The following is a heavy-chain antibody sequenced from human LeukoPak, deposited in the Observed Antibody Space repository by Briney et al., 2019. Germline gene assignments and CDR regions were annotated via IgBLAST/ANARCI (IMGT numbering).Heavy chain of an antibody. CDR1: GGSIGSYY. CDR3: ARDPSYRWDYFDY. D-gene: IGHD3-16*02. Sequence: PSETLSLTCTVSGGSIGSYYWSWIRQPAGKGLEWIGRIYTSGSTNYNPTLKSRVTISVDKSKNQFSLKLSSVTAADTAVYYCARDPSYRWDYFDYWGQGTLVTVSS. CDR2: IYTSGST. J-gene: IGHJ4*02. V-gene: IGHV4-4*07.